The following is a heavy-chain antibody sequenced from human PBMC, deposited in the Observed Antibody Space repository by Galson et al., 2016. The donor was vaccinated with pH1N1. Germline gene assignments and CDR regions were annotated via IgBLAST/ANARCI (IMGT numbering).Heavy chain of an antibody. CDR1: GFPVSTSGVG. CDR3: AHREVTITNAFDV. V-gene: IGHV2-5*02. CDR2: IYWDDDK. J-gene: IGHJ3*01. Sequence: PALVKPTQTLTLTCNFSGFPVSTSGVGVAWIRQPPGKALEWLALIYWDDDKRYSPSLKNRHTITKDISKNQVVLTMTNMDPADTATYYCAHREVTITNAFDVWGQGTMVTVSS. D-gene: IGHD5-12*01.